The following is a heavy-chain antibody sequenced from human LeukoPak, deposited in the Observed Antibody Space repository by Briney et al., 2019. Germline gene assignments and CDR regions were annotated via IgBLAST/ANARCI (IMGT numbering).Heavy chain of an antibody. CDR1: GVTVGNNY. CDR2: IYSGGST. CDR3: ARDPPAVAANTYG. Sequence: GGSLRLSCAASGVTVGNNYMNWVRQGPGMGLDRVSLIYSGGSTHYADSVKGRFTISRDNSKNTLYLQMNSLRVDDTAVYYCARDPPAVAANTYGWGQGTLVTVSS. J-gene: IGHJ4*02. D-gene: IGHD6-6*01. V-gene: IGHV3-66*01.